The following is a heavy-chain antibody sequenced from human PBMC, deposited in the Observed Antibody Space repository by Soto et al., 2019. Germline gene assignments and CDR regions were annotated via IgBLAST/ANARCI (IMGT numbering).Heavy chain of an antibody. J-gene: IGHJ4*02. D-gene: IGHD1-1*01. V-gene: IGHV3-23*01. Sequence: GGSLRLSCAASGFTSSNYAMSWVRQSPGKGLEWLSSIRGSGETTYYADTVKGRVTISRDNDKNTLYLQINSLTAGDTAVYYCAKGGTTTNIILDSWGPGTPVTVSS. CDR2: IRGSGETT. CDR1: GFTSSNYA. CDR3: AKGGTTTNIILDS.